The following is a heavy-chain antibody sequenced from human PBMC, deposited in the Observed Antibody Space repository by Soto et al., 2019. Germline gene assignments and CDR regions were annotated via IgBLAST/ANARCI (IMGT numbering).Heavy chain of an antibody. CDR1: GFTFSSYG. Sequence: GGSLRLSCAASGFTFSSYGMHWVRQAPGKGLEWVAVIWYDGSNKYYADSVKGRFTISRDNSKNTLYLQMNSLRAEDTAVYYCARDVTMIVEHTSSPHFDIWGQGTMVTVSS. CDR2: IWYDGSNK. V-gene: IGHV3-33*01. D-gene: IGHD3-22*01. J-gene: IGHJ3*02. CDR3: ARDVTMIVEHTSSPHFDI.